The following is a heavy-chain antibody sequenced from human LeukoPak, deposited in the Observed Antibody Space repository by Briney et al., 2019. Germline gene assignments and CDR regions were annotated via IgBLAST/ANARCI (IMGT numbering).Heavy chain of an antibody. CDR3: AIGGQKALLEY. J-gene: IGHJ4*02. CDR1: GGSISSYY. Sequence: SETLSLTCTVSGGSISSYYWGWIRQPPGKGLEWIGSIYYSGSTYYNPSLKSRVTISVDTSKNQFSLKLSSVTAADTAVYYCAIGGQKALLEYWGQGTLVTVSS. D-gene: IGHD1-1*01. CDR2: IYYSGST. V-gene: IGHV4-39*07.